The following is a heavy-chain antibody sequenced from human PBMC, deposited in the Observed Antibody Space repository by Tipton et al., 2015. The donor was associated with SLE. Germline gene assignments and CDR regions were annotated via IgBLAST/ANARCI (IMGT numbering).Heavy chain of an antibody. J-gene: IGHJ4*02. Sequence: SLRLSCAASGFTFSSYAMSWVRQAPGKGLEWVSVIYSGFYTYYADSVKGRFTISRDNSKNTIFLEMNPLRADDTALYYCAKGEIPHWGVDCRFDYWGRGARVPVSS. V-gene: IGHV3-23*03. D-gene: IGHD2-21*02. CDR1: GFTFSSYA. CDR2: IYSGFYT. CDR3: AKGEIPHWGVDCRFDY.